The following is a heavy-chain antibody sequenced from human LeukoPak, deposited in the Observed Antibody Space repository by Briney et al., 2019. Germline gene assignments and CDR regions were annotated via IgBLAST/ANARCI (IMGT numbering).Heavy chain of an antibody. CDR3: ASNYYDSSGYYANAFDI. CDR1: GGSISSYY. CDR2: IYTSGST. Sequence: PSETLSLTCTVSGGSISSYYWSWLRQPAGKGLEWIGRIYTSGSTNYNPSLKSRVTMSVDTSKNQFSLKLSSVTAADTAVYYCASNYYDSSGYYANAFDIWGQGTMVTVSS. J-gene: IGHJ3*02. V-gene: IGHV4-4*07. D-gene: IGHD3-22*01.